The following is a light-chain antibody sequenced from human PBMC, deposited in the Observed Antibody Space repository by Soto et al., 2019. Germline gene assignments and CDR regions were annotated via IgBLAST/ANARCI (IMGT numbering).Light chain of an antibody. Sequence: EIVVTQSAGTLSLSPGERTTLSCRASQSVSSSYLAWYQQKPGQAPRLLIYGASNRATGIPARFSGSGSGTEFTLTISSLQPEDFATYYCPQYNNWPCTFGRGTKVDIK. V-gene: IGKV3D-15*01. CDR2: GAS. CDR1: QSVSSSY. J-gene: IGKJ1*01. CDR3: PQYNNWPCT.